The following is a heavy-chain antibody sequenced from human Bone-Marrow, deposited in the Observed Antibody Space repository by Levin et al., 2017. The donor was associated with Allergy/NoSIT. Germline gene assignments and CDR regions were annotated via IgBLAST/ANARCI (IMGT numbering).Heavy chain of an antibody. CDR3: ATMIRFLEWPYYYFDC. Sequence: NPGESLKISCKGSGYTFSSHYIGWVRQMPGKGLEWMGIINPADSDLRYSPSFQGQVTISADKSLSTASLQWSSLKASDTAMYYCATMIRFLEWPYYYFDCWGQGTLVTVSS. CDR1: GYTFSSHY. V-gene: IGHV5-51*01. D-gene: IGHD3-3*01. CDR2: INPADSDL. J-gene: IGHJ4*02.